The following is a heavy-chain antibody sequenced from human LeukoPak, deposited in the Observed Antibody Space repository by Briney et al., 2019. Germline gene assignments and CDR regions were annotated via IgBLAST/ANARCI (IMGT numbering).Heavy chain of an antibody. CDR2: IYYSGST. CDR3: ARQRGNGFSFRYDP. D-gene: IGHD5/OR15-5a*01. V-gene: IGHV4-39*01. J-gene: IGHJ5*02. CDR1: GGFINSSSCY. Sequence: SETLSLTCTVSGGFINSSSCYWSRIRPPPGMEWVGNGSIYYSGSTYYNPSLKSRVTISVDTSKNHVSLRLNSVTAADTAMYYCARQRGNGFSFRYDPWGQGTLVTVSS.